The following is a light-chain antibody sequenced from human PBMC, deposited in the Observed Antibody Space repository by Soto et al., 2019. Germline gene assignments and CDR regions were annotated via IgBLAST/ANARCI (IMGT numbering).Light chain of an antibody. CDR2: GAS. J-gene: IGKJ1*01. V-gene: IGKV3-20*01. CDR3: QQYGSSPGT. CDR1: QSVSRNY. Sequence: EIVLTQSPGTLSLSPGERATLSCRASQSVSRNYLAWYQQKPGQAPRLLIYGASSRATGIPDRFSGSGSGTDFTLTIGRLEPEDFALYYCQQYGSSPGTFGQGTKVEIK.